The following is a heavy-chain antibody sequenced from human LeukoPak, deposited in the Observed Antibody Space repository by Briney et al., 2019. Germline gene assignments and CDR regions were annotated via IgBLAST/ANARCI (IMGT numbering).Heavy chain of an antibody. CDR2: TYYSANN. CDR3: AIDYGDYPDY. D-gene: IGHD4-17*01. CDR1: GAFIDTTSYY. V-gene: IGHV4-39*01. Sequence: SETLSLTCAVSGAFIDTTSYYCGWIRQPPGKGLEWIGSTYYSANNHYTPSLKSRVTIPADTSKNQLSLKLSSVTAADTAVYYCAIDYGDYPDYWGQGTLVSVSS. J-gene: IGHJ4*02.